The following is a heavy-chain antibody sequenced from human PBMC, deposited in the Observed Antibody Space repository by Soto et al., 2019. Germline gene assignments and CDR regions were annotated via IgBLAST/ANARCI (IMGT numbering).Heavy chain of an antibody. CDR1: GGSFSGYY. J-gene: IGHJ4*02. Sequence: SETLSLTCAVYGGSFSGYYWSWIRQPPGKGLEWIGEINHSGSTNYNPSLKSRVTISVDTSKNQFSLKLSSVTAADTAVYYCAREATGTRIQLWAYFDYWGQGTLVTVSS. CDR2: INHSGST. D-gene: IGHD5-18*01. CDR3: AREATGTRIQLWAYFDY. V-gene: IGHV4-34*01.